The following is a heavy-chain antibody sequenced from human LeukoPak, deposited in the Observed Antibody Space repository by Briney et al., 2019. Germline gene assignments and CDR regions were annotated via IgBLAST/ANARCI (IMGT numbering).Heavy chain of an antibody. CDR3: ASGITMVRGPTHFDY. J-gene: IGHJ4*02. Sequence: TGGSLRLSCAASGFTFSSYSMNWVRPAPGKGLEWVSSISSSSSYRYYADSVKGRFTISRDNAKNSLYLQMNSLRAEDTAVYYCASGITMVRGPTHFDYWGQGTLVTVSS. CDR2: ISSSSSYR. V-gene: IGHV3-21*01. CDR1: GFTFSSYS. D-gene: IGHD3-10*01.